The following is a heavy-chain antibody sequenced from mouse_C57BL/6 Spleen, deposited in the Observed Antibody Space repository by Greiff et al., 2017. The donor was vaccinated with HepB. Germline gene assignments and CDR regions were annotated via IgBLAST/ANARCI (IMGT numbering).Heavy chain of an antibody. D-gene: IGHD3-1*01. V-gene: IGHV1-50*01. Sequence: QVQLQQPGAELVKPGASVKLSCKASGYTFTSYWMQWVKQRPGQGLEWIGEIDPSDSYTNYNQKFKGKATLTVDTSSSTAYMQLSSLTSEDSAVYYCARNAGKHPNFDYWGQGTTLTVSS. CDR1: GYTFTSYW. CDR3: ARNAGKHPNFDY. J-gene: IGHJ2*01. CDR2: IDPSDSYT.